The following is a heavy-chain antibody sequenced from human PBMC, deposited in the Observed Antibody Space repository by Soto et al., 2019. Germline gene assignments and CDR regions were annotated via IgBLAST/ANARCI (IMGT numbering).Heavy chain of an antibody. CDR2: INHSGST. J-gene: IGHJ4*02. V-gene: IGHV4-34*01. CDR3: ARGPPMVRGDALDY. D-gene: IGHD3-10*01. CDR1: GGSFSGYY. Sequence: HVQLQQWGAGLLKPSETLSLTCAVYGGSFSGYYWSWIRQPPGKGLEWIGEINHSGSTNYNPSLKSRVTISVDTSKNQFSLKLSSVTAADTAVYYCARGPPMVRGDALDYWGQGTLVTVSS.